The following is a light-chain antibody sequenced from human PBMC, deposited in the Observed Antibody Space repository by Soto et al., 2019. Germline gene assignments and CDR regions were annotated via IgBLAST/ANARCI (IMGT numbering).Light chain of an antibody. CDR1: QSINIY. J-gene: IGKJ2*01. Sequence: IQLTQSPSSLSASVGDRVTVTCRASQSINIYLNWYQQKPGKAPTPLIYAASSLQSGVPSRFSGGGSRTDFTLTISSLQTEDFATYYCQQSYRSPYTFGQGTKLEI. V-gene: IGKV1-39*01. CDR3: QQSYRSPYT. CDR2: AAS.